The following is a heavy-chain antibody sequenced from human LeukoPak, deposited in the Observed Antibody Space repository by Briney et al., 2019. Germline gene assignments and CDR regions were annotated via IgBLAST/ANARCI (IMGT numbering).Heavy chain of an antibody. CDR2: ISAYNGHT. Sequence: GASVKVSCKASGYTFTSYGISWVRQAPGQGLEWMGWISAYNGHTNYAQKFQGRVTMTTDTSTSTAYMELRSLRSDDTAVYYCARDKKGYYFDYWGQGTLVTVSS. J-gene: IGHJ4*02. V-gene: IGHV1-18*01. CDR3: ARDKKGYYFDY. CDR1: GYTFTSYG. D-gene: IGHD3-9*01.